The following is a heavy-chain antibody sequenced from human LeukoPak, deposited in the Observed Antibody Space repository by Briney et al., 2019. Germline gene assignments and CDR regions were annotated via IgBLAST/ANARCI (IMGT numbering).Heavy chain of an antibody. CDR3: ARGGGYGDLIPFDY. V-gene: IGHV1-3*01. D-gene: IGHD4-17*01. CDR1: GYTFTTYA. Sequence: ASVKVSCKASGYTFTTYAMHWVRQAPGQMLEWRGWINGVNANTRYSQKLQGRVTITWDTAASTAYVELSSLRSEDTAVYHCARGGGYGDLIPFDYWGQGTLVTVSS. J-gene: IGHJ4*02. CDR2: INGVNANT.